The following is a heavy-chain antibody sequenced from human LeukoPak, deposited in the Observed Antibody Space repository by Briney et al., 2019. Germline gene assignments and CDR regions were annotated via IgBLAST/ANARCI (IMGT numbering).Heavy chain of an antibody. CDR1: GGSISSSSYY. CDR2: IYYSGST. Sequence: SETLSLTCTVSGGSISSSSYYWGWIRQPPGKGLEWIGSIYYSGSTYYNPSLKSRVTISVDTSKNQFSLKLSSVTAADTAVYYCARGRELLWFGELRARGYYYYGMDVWGQGTTVTVSS. V-gene: IGHV4-39*07. CDR3: ARGRELLWFGELRARGYYYYGMDV. D-gene: IGHD3-10*01. J-gene: IGHJ6*02.